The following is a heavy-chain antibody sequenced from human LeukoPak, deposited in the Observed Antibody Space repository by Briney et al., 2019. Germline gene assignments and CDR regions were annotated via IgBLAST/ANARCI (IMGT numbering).Heavy chain of an antibody. J-gene: IGHJ5*02. CDR3: ARDLMGYDILTGSSVGSP. V-gene: IGHV4-39*07. D-gene: IGHD3-9*01. CDR1: GGSISSSSYY. Sequence: SETLSLTCTVSGGSISSSSYYWGWIRQPPGKGLEWIGSIYYSGSTYYNPSLKSRVTISVDTSKNQFSLKLSSVTAADTAVYYCARDLMGYDILTGSSVGSPWGQGTLVTVAS. CDR2: IYYSGST.